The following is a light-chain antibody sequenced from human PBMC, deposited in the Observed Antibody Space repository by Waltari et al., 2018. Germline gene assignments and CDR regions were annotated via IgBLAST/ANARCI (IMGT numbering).Light chain of an antibody. V-gene: IGKV3-15*01. Sequence: EIVMTQSPATLSVFPGERATLSCRASQSIRSNLAWYQHKPGQAPRLLIYGASTRATGIPARVSGSGSGTEFNLTISSLQSEDFAVYFCQQYDNWLGTFGQGTKVEIK. CDR1: QSIRSN. CDR3: QQYDNWLGT. J-gene: IGKJ1*01. CDR2: GAS.